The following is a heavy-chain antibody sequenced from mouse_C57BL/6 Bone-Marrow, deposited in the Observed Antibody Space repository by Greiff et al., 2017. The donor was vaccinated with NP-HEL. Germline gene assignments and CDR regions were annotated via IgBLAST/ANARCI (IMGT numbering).Heavy chain of an antibody. J-gene: IGHJ2*01. CDR2: ISDGGSYT. Sequence: EVQGVESGGGLVKPGGSLKLSCAASGFTFSSYAMSWVRQTPEKRLEWVATISDGGSYTYYPDNVKGRFTISRDNAKNNLYLQMSHLKSEDTAMYYCARDRGWEGVYYFDYWGQGTTLTVSS. CDR1: GFTFSSYA. D-gene: IGHD3-3*01. CDR3: ARDRGWEGVYYFDY. V-gene: IGHV5-4*01.